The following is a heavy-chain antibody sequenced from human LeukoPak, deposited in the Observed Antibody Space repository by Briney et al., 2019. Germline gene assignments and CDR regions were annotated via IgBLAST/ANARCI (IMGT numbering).Heavy chain of an antibody. D-gene: IGHD3-22*01. CDR3: ASFKKTVRAV. V-gene: IGHV1-46*01. J-gene: IGHJ6*03. Sequence: ASVKVSCKASGYTVTTYYMHWVRQAPGQGLEWMGILNPSGGSSSYAQKFQGRATLTRATSTSTVYMELSSLRSEDTAVYYCASFKKTVRAVWGKGTTVIVS. CDR1: GYTVTTYY. CDR2: LNPSGGSS.